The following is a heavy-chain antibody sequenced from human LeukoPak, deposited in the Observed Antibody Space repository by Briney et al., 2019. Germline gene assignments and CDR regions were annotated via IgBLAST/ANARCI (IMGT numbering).Heavy chain of an antibody. CDR3: AGLGDYCVG. Sequence: GGSLRLSCADSGFTFRNAWMRWVRQAPGEGLEWVGRIKSRTDGGTIEYAAPVQGRFTITRDDSKNMLYLQINSVKAEDTAVYYCAGLGDYCVGWGQGTLVTVSS. V-gene: IGHV3-15*01. J-gene: IGHJ4*02. CDR1: GFTFRNAW. D-gene: IGHD4-17*01. CDR2: IKSRTDGGTI.